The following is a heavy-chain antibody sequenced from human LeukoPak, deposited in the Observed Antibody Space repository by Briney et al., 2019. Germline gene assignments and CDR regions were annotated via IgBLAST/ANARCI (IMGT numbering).Heavy chain of an antibody. CDR2: FDPEDGET. V-gene: IGHV1-24*01. CDR1: GYTFTELS. J-gene: IGHJ6*02. CDR3: ATDTPDYYGMDV. Sequence: ASVKVSCKVSGYTFTELSMHWVRQAPGKGLEWMGGFDPEDGETIYAQKFQGRVTMTEDTSTDTAYMELSSLRSEDTAVYYCATDTPDYYGMDVWGQGTTVTVSS.